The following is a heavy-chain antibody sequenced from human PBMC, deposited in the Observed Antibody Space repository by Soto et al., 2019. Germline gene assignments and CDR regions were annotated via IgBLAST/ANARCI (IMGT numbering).Heavy chain of an antibody. CDR2: VYHGGST. J-gene: IGHJ5*02. Sequence: PSETLSLTCTVSGDSVSSDSYYWSWIRQSPGKGLEWIGYVYHGGSTSYNPSLQSRVSMSIDTSKNQFSLKLSSVTAADTGIYYCAREGGVLRMSNWLDPWGQGTLVTVSS. CDR3: AREGGVLRMSNWLDP. D-gene: IGHD3-3*01. CDR1: GDSVSSDSYY. V-gene: IGHV4-61*01.